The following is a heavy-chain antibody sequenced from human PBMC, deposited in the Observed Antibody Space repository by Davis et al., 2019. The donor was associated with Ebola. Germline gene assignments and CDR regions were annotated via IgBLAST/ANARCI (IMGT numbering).Heavy chain of an antibody. V-gene: IGHV4-34*01. CDR1: GGSISSYY. CDR3: ARDPKGYYYGMDV. CDR2: INHSGST. Sequence: MPSETLSLTCTVSGGSISSYYWSWIRQPPGKGLEWIGEINHSGSTNYNPSLKSRVTISVDTSKNQFSLKLSSVTAADTAVYYWARDPKGYYYGMDVWGQGTTVTVSS. J-gene: IGHJ6*02.